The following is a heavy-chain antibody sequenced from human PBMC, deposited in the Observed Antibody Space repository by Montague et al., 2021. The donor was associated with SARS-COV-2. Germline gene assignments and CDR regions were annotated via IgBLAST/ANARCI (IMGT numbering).Heavy chain of an antibody. CDR1: GDSVSRNGVA. D-gene: IGHD1-26*01. CDR2: TYYTSRWHN. CDR3: ARDGDGWEVPFDF. Sequence: CAISGDSVSRNGVAWTWIRQSPSRGLEYLGRTYYTSRWHNDQAPSVKGRLTVNPDTSKNQSSLHLNSVTPEDTAVYYCARDGDGWEVPFDFWSQGTLVTGSS. J-gene: IGHJ4*01. V-gene: IGHV6-1*01.